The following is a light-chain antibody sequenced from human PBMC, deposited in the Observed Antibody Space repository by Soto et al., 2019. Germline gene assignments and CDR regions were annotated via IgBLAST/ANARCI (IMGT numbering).Light chain of an antibody. Sequence: QSVLTQPPSASGTPGQRVTIPCSGSSSNIGSNTVNWYQQLPGTAPKLFIYSNNQRPSGVPDRFSGSKSGTSASLAISGLQSEDVADYYCAAWDDSLNGVVFGGGTKLTVL. CDR1: SSNIGSNT. V-gene: IGLV1-44*01. J-gene: IGLJ2*01. CDR2: SNN. CDR3: AAWDDSLNGVV.